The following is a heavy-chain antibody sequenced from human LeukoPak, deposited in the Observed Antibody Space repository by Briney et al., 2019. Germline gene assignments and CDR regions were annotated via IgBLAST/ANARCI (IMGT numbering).Heavy chain of an antibody. CDR3: ARGSTIAAAFYYYGMDV. J-gene: IGHJ6*02. CDR2: INPNSGGT. D-gene: IGHD6-13*01. V-gene: IGHV1-2*02. Sequence: GASVKVSCKASGYTFTGYYMHWVRQAPGQGLEWMGWINPNSGGTNYAQKFQGRVTMTRDTSISTAYMELSRLRSDDTAVYYCARGSTIAAAFYYYGMDVWGQGTTVTVSS. CDR1: GYTFTGYY.